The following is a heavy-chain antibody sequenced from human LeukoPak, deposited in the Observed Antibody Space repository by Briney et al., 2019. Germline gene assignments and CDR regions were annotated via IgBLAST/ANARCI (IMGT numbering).Heavy chain of an antibody. D-gene: IGHD1-26*01. V-gene: IGHV6-1*01. CDR2: TYYSSKWYN. J-gene: IGHJ3*01. CDR1: GDSVSRNNIA. CDR3: AREWDNAFDF. Sequence: SQTLSLTCAISGDSVSRNNIAWNWIRQSPSRGLEWLGRTYYSSKWYNDYAVSVKSRITIYPDTSKNQFSLHLNSVTPEDTAVFYCAREWDNAFDFRGQGTMVTVSS.